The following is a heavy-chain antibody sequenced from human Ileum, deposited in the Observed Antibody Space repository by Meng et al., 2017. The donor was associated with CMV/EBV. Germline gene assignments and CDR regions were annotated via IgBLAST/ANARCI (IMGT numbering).Heavy chain of an antibody. D-gene: IGHD3-22*01. CDR1: FTGYY. V-gene: IGHV1-2*02. J-gene: IGHJ5*02. Sequence: FTGYYMHWVRQAPGQGLEWMGWINPNRGGTDYAQKFQGRVTMARDTSISTAYMELSRLRSDDTAVYYCARGGMIVVVIPPGDWFDPWGQGTLVTVSS. CDR3: ARGGMIVVVIPPGDWFDP. CDR2: INPNRGGT.